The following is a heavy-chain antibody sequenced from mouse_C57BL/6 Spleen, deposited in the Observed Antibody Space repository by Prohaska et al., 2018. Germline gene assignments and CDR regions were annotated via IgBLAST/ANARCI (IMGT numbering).Heavy chain of an antibody. J-gene: IGHJ1*03. D-gene: IGHD2-1*01. CDR2: INSDGSAI. V-gene: IGHV11-2*01. Sequence: HGGSRGLSCEGSGFTFSGFWMSWVRQTPGKTLEWIGDINSDGSAINYAPSIKDRLTIFRDNDKSTLYLQMSNVRSEDTATYFCMRYGNYWYFDVWGTGTTVTVSS. CDR3: MRYGNYWYFDV. CDR1: GFTFSGFW.